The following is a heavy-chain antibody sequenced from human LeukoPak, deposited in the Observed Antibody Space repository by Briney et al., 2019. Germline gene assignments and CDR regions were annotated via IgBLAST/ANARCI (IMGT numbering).Heavy chain of an antibody. CDR3: ARDKKVGDFWSGYHTYFDY. V-gene: IGHV1-18*01. D-gene: IGHD3-3*01. J-gene: IGHJ4*02. CDR2: ISAYNGNT. CDR1: GYTFTSYG. Sequence: ASVKVSCKASGYTFTSYGISWVRQAPGQGLEWMGWISAYNGNTNYAQKLQGRVTMTTDTSTSTAYMELRSLRSDDTAVYYCARDKKVGDFWSGYHTYFDYWGQGTLVTVSS.